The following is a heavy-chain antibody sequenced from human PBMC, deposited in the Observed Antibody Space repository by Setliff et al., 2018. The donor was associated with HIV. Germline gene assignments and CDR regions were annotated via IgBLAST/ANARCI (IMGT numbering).Heavy chain of an antibody. D-gene: IGHD6-25*01. Sequence: SVKVSCKASGGSFSSYGINWLRQAPGQGLEWMGGMVPVIGAAQYAQKFQGRVTITADRVTSTAYMELTSLTSDDTAVYYCARVRLGYNDLTPPRHTHALGYWGQGTLVTVSS. V-gene: IGHV1-69*06. CDR3: ARVRLGYNDLTPPRHTHALGY. CDR2: MVPVIGAA. J-gene: IGHJ4*02. CDR1: GGSFSSYG.